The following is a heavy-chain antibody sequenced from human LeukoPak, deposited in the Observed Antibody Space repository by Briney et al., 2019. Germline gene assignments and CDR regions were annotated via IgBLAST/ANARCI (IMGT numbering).Heavy chain of an antibody. CDR2: INPNSGGT. J-gene: IGHJ4*02. D-gene: IGHD1-26*01. V-gene: IGHV1-2*02. CDR1: GYTFTGYY. Sequence: ASVKVSCKASGYTFTGYYMHWVRQAPGQGLEWMGWINPNSGGTNYAQKFQGRVTMTRDTSISTAYMELSRLRSDDTAVYYCARDLDSRDAWGATPFDYWGQGTLVTVSS. CDR3: ARDLDSRDAWGATPFDY.